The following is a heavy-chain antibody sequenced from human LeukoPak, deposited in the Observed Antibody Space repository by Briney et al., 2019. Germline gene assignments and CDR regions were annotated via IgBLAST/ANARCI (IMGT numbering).Heavy chain of an antibody. J-gene: IGHJ5*02. D-gene: IGHD1-26*01. CDR3: ARRIVGATGRWFDP. CDR1: GGSISSYY. V-gene: IGHV4-59*08. Sequence: SETLSLTCTVSGGSISSYYWSWIRQPPGKGLEWIGYIYYSGSTNYNPSLKSRVTISVDTSKNQFSLKLSSVTAADTAVYYCARRIVGATGRWFDPWGQGTLVTVSS. CDR2: IYYSGST.